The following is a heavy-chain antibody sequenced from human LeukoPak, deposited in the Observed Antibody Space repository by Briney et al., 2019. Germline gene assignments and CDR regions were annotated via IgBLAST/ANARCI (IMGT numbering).Heavy chain of an antibody. CDR1: GGSIHTGDYY. CDR2: LFYSGNM. Sequence: PSETLSLTCTVSGGSIHTGDYYWAWIRQPPGQGLEWIGSLFYSGNMYYSPSLKSRVTISVDTSKNQFSLSLNSVTAADTAVYYCARENIVSTRDFDFWGQGALVTVSS. J-gene: IGHJ4*02. V-gene: IGHV4-39*07. D-gene: IGHD5/OR15-5a*01. CDR3: ARENIVSTRDFDF.